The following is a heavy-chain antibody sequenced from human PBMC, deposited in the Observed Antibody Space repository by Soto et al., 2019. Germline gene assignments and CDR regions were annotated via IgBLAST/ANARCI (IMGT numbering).Heavy chain of an antibody. J-gene: IGHJ4*02. D-gene: IGHD3-22*01. V-gene: IGHV1-69*01. CDR2: IIPIFGTA. CDR3: ARRLYYDSSGYYFEYYFDY. CDR1: GGTFSSYA. Sequence: QVQLVQSGAEVKKPGSSVKVSCKASGGTFSSYAISWVRQAPGQGLEWMGGIIPIFGTANYAQKFQGRVTITAEESTSTAYMELSSLRSEDTAVYYCARRLYYDSSGYYFEYYFDYWGQGTLVTVSS.